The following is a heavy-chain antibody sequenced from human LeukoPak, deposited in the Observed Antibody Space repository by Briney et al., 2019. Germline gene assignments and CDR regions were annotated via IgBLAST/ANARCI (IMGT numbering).Heavy chain of an antibody. V-gene: IGHV3-23*01. J-gene: IGHJ4*02. CDR2: ISGSGGST. D-gene: IGHD3-3*01. CDR3: AKDTLTYYDFWSGYYFDY. CDR1: GFTSSSYA. Sequence: GGSVRLSCAASGFTSSSYAMSWVRQAPGKGLEWVSAISGSGGSTYYADSVKGRFTISRDNSKNTLYLQMNSLRAEDTAVYYCAKDTLTYYDFWSGYYFDYWGQGTLVTVSS.